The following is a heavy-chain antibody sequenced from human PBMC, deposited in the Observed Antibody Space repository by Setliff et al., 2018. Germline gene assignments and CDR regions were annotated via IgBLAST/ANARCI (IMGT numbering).Heavy chain of an antibody. CDR2: ITGSGDIT. CDR1: GFTLRHFA. CDR3: AKDGPCGGTTLGVES. V-gene: IGHV3-23*01. D-gene: IGHD1-7*01. Sequence: LRLSCAASGFTLRHFAVTWVRQTPGRGLEWVSSITGSGDITKYGDSVRGRFTISRDNSKNTLYLEMSSLRVEDTAVYYCAKDGPCGGTTLGVESWGQGTPVTVSS. J-gene: IGHJ4*02.